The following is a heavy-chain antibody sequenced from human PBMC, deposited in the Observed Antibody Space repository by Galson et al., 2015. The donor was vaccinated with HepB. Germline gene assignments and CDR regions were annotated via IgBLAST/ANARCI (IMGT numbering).Heavy chain of an antibody. CDR2: ISYDGSNK. CDR1: GFIFSSYG. V-gene: IGHV3-30*03. CDR3: ARSQTRELGFDY. Sequence: RLSCAASGFIFSSYGMHWVRQAPGKGLEWVAVISYDGSNKYYADSVKGRFTISRDNAKNSLFLQMQSLRVDDTAVYYCARSQTRELGFDYWGQGTLVTVSP. J-gene: IGHJ4*02. D-gene: IGHD7-27*01.